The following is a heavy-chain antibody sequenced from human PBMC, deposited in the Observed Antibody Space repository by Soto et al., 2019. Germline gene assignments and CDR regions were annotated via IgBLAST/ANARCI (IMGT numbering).Heavy chain of an antibody. D-gene: IGHD6-13*01. CDR1: GGTFSSYT. Sequence: QVQLVQSGAEVKKPGSSVKVSCKASGGTFSSYTISWVRQAPGQGLEWMGRIIPILGIANYAQKFQGRVTIRSDKSTRPAHRELSSLGSEDTALYYCARAAAQGAEYFQHGGQGTQVIFSS. CDR2: IIPILGIA. CDR3: ARAAAQGAEYFQH. V-gene: IGHV1-69*02. J-gene: IGHJ1*01.